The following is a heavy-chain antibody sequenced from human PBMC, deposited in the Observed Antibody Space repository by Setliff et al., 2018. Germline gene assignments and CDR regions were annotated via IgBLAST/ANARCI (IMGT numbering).Heavy chain of an antibody. CDR3: ARVPHIWFGDLVTFDDAFDV. CDR1: GGSFGDHF. Sequence: PSETLSLTCTVYGGSFGDHFWSWIRQPPGKGLEWIGEINHSGSTNYNPSLKSRVTISVDASKNQLSLKLTSVTAADTAVYFCARVPHIWFGDLVTFDDAFDVWGQGTMVTVSS. D-gene: IGHD3-10*01. J-gene: IGHJ3*01. V-gene: IGHV4-34*01. CDR2: INHSGST.